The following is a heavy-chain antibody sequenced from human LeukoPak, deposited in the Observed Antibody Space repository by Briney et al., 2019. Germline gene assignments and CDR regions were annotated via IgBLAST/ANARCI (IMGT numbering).Heavy chain of an antibody. V-gene: IGHV3-74*01. CDR1: GFTFSNYW. CDR3: VATYLYAMDV. Sequence: GGSLRLSCVASGFTFSNYWMHWVRQAPGKGLVWISVINSDGTNTNYADSVKGRVTISRDNAKNMLYLQMNSPRVEDTAVYYCVATYLYAMDVWGKGTTVTVSS. J-gene: IGHJ6*04. D-gene: IGHD2-2*02. CDR2: INSDGTNT.